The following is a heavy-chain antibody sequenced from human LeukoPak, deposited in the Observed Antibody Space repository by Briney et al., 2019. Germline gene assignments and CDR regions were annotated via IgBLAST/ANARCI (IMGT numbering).Heavy chain of an antibody. CDR1: GGTFSSYA. J-gene: IGHJ3*01. Sequence: ASVKVSCKASGGTFSSYAISWVRQAPGQGLEWMGGIIPIFGTANYAQKFQGRVTITTDESTSTAYMELSSLRSEDTAVYYCARVTVTTTIEHYWGQGTMVTVSS. CDR3: ARVTVTTTIEHY. V-gene: IGHV1-69*05. D-gene: IGHD4-17*01. CDR2: IIPIFGTA.